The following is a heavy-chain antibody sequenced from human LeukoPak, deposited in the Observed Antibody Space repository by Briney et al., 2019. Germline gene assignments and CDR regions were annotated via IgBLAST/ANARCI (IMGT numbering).Heavy chain of an antibody. D-gene: IGHD6-19*01. Sequence: PGRSLRLSCAASGFTFSNYAMHWVRQAPGKGLEWVAIISYDGNDKYYTDSVKGRFTISRDKSKNTLYLQMNSLRAEDTAVYYCARGRRYSSLVDLWGQGTLVTVSS. V-gene: IGHV3-30-3*01. CDR2: ISYDGNDK. J-gene: IGHJ5*02. CDR1: GFTFSNYA. CDR3: ARGRRYSSLVDL.